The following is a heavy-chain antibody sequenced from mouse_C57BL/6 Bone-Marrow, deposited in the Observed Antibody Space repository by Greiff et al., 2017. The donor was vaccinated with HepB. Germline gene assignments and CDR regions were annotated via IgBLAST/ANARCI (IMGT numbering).Heavy chain of an antibody. CDR3: TTGTAQATSYAMDY. D-gene: IGHD3-2*02. J-gene: IGHJ4*01. CDR1: GFNIKDDY. V-gene: IGHV14-4*01. CDR2: IDPENGDT. Sequence: VQLQQSGAELVRPGASVKLSCTASGFNIKDDYMHWVKQRPEQGLEWIGWIDPENGDTEYASKFQGKATITADTSSNTAYLQLSSLTSEDTAVYYCTTGTAQATSYAMDYWGQGTSVTVSS.